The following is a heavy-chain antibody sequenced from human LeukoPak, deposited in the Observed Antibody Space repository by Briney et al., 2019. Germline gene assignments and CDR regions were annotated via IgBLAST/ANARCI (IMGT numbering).Heavy chain of an antibody. Sequence: PSGTLSLTCAVSGGSISSSNWWSWVRQPPGKGLEWIGEIYHSGNTNYNPSLKSRVTISVDKSKNQFSLKLSSVTAADTAVYYCARETTGYSSSWNDYWGQGTLVTVSS. J-gene: IGHJ4*02. CDR2: IYHSGNT. D-gene: IGHD6-13*01. CDR1: GGSISSSNW. V-gene: IGHV4-4*02. CDR3: ARETTGYSSSWNDY.